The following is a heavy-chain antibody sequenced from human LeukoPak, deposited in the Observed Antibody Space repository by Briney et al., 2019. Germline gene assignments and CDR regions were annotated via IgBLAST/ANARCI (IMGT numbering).Heavy chain of an antibody. Sequence: GESLKISCKGSGYSFTSYWIAWVRQMPGKGLEWMGIIYPSDSETTYSPSFQGQVTISADKSISTAYLQWSSLTASDTAMYYCARSVGATPLDYWGQGTPLTVSS. D-gene: IGHD1-26*01. V-gene: IGHV5-51*01. CDR2: IYPSDSET. J-gene: IGHJ4*02. CDR3: ARSVGATPLDY. CDR1: GYSFTSYW.